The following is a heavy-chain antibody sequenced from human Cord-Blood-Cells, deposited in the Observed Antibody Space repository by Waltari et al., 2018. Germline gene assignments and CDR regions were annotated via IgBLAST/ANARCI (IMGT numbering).Heavy chain of an antibody. V-gene: IGHV4-38-2*01. CDR1: GYSISSGYY. D-gene: IGHD7-27*01. Sequence: QVQLQESGPGLVKPSETLSLTCAVSGYSISSGYYWGWIRQPPGKGLEWIGRIYHSGSTYYNPSLKSRVTISVDTSKNQFSLKLSSVTAADTAVYYCARVSSNWVDYWGQGTLVTVSS. J-gene: IGHJ4*02. CDR2: IYHSGST. CDR3: ARVSSNWVDY.